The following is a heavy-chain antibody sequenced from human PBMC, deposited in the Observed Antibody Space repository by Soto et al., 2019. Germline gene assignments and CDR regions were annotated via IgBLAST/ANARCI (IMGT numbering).Heavy chain of an antibody. CDR1: GFTFSSYG. Sequence: QVQLVESGGGVVQPGRSLRLSCAASGFTFSSYGMNWVRQAPGKGLEWVAVIWYDGSNTYYADSVKGRFTISRNNSKNTRYLQMNNLRAEDTAVNYCARERLPYYDESSGYYYEFAPWGQGTLVTVSA. D-gene: IGHD3-22*01. V-gene: IGHV3-33*01. CDR3: ARERLPYYDESSGYYYEFAP. CDR2: IWYDGSNT. J-gene: IGHJ5*02.